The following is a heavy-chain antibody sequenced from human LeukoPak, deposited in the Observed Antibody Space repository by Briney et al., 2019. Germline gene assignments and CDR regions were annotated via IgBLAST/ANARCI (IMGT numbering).Heavy chain of an antibody. CDR1: GDSVSSNSAA. J-gene: IGHJ4*02. CDR3: ARGGYYDSSGYYYVATPFDY. V-gene: IGHV6-1*01. D-gene: IGHD3-22*01. CDR2: TYYRSKWYN. Sequence: SQTLSLTCAISGDSVSSNSAAWNWIRQSPSRGLEWLGRTYYRSKWYNDYAVPVKSRITINPDTSKNQFSLQLNSVTPEDTAVYYCARGGYYDSSGYYYVATPFDYWGQGTLVTVSS.